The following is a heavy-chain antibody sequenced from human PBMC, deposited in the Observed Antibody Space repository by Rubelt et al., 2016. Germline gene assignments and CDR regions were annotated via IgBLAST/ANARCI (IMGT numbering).Heavy chain of an antibody. CDR3: ARPNYSNYCFDS. CDR2: LYYSGST. V-gene: IGHV4-39*01. J-gene: IGHJ4*02. CDR1: GDSISSSGYY. D-gene: IGHD4-11*01. Sequence: QVQLQESGPGLVEPSQTLSLTCTISGDSISSSGYYWGWIRQPPGKGLEWIGSLYYSGSTNYNPSLKSRVTISVDTSKNQFSLKLSAVTAADTAVYFCARPNYSNYCFDSWGQGTLVTVSS.